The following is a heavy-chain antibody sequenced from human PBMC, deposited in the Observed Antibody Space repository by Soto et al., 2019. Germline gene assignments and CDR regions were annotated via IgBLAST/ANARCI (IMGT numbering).Heavy chain of an antibody. CDR3: ARDGLESIAARSDAFDI. J-gene: IGHJ3*02. CDR2: ISSNGGST. D-gene: IGHD6-6*01. Sequence: GGSLRLSCAASGFTFSSYAMHWVRQAPGKGLEYVSAISSNGGSTYYANSVKGRFTISRDNSKNTLYLQMGSLRAEDMAVYYCARDGLESIAARSDAFDIWGQGTMVTVSS. CDR1: GFTFSSYA. V-gene: IGHV3-64*01.